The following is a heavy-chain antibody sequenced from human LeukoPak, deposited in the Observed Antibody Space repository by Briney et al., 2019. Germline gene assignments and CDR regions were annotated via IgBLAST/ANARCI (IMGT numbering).Heavy chain of an antibody. CDR1: GYTFTSYG. V-gene: IGHV1-18*01. J-gene: IGHJ3*02. CDR3: ASSLAYCGGDCYWDAFDI. D-gene: IGHD2-21*01. Sequence: ASVKVSCKASGYTFTSYGISWVRQAPGQGLEWMGWISAYNGSTNYAQKLQGRVTMTTDTSTSTAYVELRSLRSDDTAVYYCASSLAYCGGDCYWDAFDIWGQGTMVTVSS. CDR2: ISAYNGST.